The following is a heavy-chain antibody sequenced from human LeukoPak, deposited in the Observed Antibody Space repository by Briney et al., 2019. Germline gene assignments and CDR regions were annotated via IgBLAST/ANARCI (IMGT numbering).Heavy chain of an antibody. CDR2: TYYRSKWYN. CDR1: GDSVSSNSAA. V-gene: IGHV6-1*01. Sequence: SQTLSLTCAISGDSVSSNSAAWNWIRQSPSRGLEWLGRTYYRSKWYNDYAVSVKSRITITPDTSKNQFSLQLNSVTPEDTAVYYCARDLYSNYVGWFDPWGQGTLVTVSS. D-gene: IGHD4-11*01. J-gene: IGHJ5*02. CDR3: ARDLYSNYVGWFDP.